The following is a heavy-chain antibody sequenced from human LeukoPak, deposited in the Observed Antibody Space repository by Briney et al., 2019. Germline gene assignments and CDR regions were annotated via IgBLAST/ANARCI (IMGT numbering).Heavy chain of an antibody. V-gene: IGHV3-74*01. D-gene: IGHD3-22*01. CDR1: GFTFRSYW. CDR3: ARDDSGYHAY. CDR2: ISSDGNTA. Sequence: GGSLRLSCAACGFTFRSYWMHWVRQAPGKGLVWVSRISSDGNTASYADSVKGRFAISRDNVENTLYLQMSSLRAEDTAMYYCARDDSGYHAYWGQGTLVTVPS. J-gene: IGHJ4*02.